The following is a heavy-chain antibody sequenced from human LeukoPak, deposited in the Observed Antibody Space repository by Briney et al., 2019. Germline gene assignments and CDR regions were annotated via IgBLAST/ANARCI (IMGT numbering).Heavy chain of an antibody. Sequence: PGGSLRLSCAASGFTFSNYWMHWVRQAPGKGLVWVSRISPDGSSTSYADSVKGRFTISRDNAKNTLYLQMNSLRAEDTALYYCGGGAQQLAGWEAMDVWGQGTTVTVSS. V-gene: IGHV3-74*01. J-gene: IGHJ6*02. D-gene: IGHD6-13*01. CDR1: GFTFSNYW. CDR3: GGGAQQLAGWEAMDV. CDR2: ISPDGSST.